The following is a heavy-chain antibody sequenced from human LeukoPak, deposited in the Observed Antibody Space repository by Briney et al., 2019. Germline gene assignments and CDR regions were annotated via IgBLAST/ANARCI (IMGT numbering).Heavy chain of an antibody. CDR3: ARESPYYGSGSRDNWFDP. V-gene: IGHV4-61*01. J-gene: IGHJ5*02. D-gene: IGHD3-10*01. CDR2: FSYSGST. Sequence: SETLSLTCTVSGGSVNSGSYYWNWIRQPPGKGLEWIGYFSYSGSTNYNPSVKSRVTISVDTSKNQFSLKLSSVTAADTAVYYCARESPYYGSGSRDNWFDPWGQGTLVTVSS. CDR1: GGSVNSGSYY.